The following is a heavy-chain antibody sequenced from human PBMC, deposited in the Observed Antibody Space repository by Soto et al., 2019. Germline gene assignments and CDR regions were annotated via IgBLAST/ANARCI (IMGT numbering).Heavy chain of an antibody. Sequence: PGGSLRLSCAASGFTFSSYSMNWVRQAPGKGLEWVSSISSSSSYIYYADSVKGRFTISRDNAKNSLYLQMNSLRAEDTAVYYCARAQQHSSATYYYYGMDVWGQGTTVTVSS. J-gene: IGHJ6*02. CDR1: GFTFSSYS. V-gene: IGHV3-21*01. D-gene: IGHD6-25*01. CDR2: ISSSSSYI. CDR3: ARAQQHSSATYYYYGMDV.